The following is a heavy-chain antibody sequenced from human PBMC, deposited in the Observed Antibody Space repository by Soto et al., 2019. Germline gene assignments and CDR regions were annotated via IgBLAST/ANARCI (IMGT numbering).Heavy chain of an antibody. Sequence: GGSLRLSCAASGFTFSDYYMSWIRQAPGKGLEWVSYISSSGSTIYYADSVKGRFTISRDNAKNSLYLQMNSLRAEDTAVYYCARDLKEGSCYLCLLAFDIWGQGTMVTVSS. V-gene: IGHV3-11*01. CDR1: GFTFSDYY. J-gene: IGHJ3*02. CDR2: ISSSGSTI. D-gene: IGHD2-15*01. CDR3: ARDLKEGSCYLCLLAFDI.